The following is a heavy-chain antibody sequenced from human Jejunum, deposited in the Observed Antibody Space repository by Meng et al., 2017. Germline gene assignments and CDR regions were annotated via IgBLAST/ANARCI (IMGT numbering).Heavy chain of an antibody. CDR3: TRAGSYRHDY. CDR2: INTDGSTT. Sequence: EGQLVGSGGGLVQPGGSLRLSCAASGFSFSSYWMHWVRQVPGKGLVWVSRINTDGSTTNYADSVMGRFTISRDNAKNTLYLQMNSLSVEDTAVYYCTRAGSYRHDYWGQGTLVTVSS. D-gene: IGHD3-10*01. CDR1: GFSFSSYW. V-gene: IGHV3-74*01. J-gene: IGHJ4*02.